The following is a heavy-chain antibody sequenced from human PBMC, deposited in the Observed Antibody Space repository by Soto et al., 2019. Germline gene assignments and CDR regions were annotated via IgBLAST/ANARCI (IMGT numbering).Heavy chain of an antibody. CDR2: IYPGDSNI. D-gene: IGHD6-6*01. CDR3: ARHLDEYSSASGFDY. CDR1: GSRFSSHW. J-gene: IGHJ4*02. V-gene: IGHV5-51*01. Sequence: GQSLKISCKGSGSRFSSHWIGCVRQMPWKGLEWMGIIYPGDSNIRYSPSFEGQIDMSADRAINTAYRRLSSLKASDTATYYCARHLDEYSSASGFDYWGQGTMVTVSS.